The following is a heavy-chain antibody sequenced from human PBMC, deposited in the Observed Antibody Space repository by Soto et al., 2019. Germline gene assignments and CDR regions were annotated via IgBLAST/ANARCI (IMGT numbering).Heavy chain of an antibody. Sequence: QAQLVQSGAEVKKPGASVQVSCKASVYTFTGYDINWVRQATGQGLEWMGWMNPNSGNTGYAQNFQGIVTMTRDNSITTAYLELTSLRDDESAVYYCAGEKVGTTGIDFWGQGTLVTVSS. V-gene: IGHV1-8*01. CDR1: VYTFTGYD. J-gene: IGHJ4*02. D-gene: IGHD1-7*01. CDR2: MNPNSGNT. CDR3: AGEKVGTTGIDF.